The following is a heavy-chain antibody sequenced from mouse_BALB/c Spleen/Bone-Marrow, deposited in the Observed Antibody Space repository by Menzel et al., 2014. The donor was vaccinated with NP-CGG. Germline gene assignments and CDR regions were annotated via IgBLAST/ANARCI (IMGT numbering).Heavy chain of an antibody. CDR3: GKGYGSYDYAMDY. Sequence: EVMLVESGPELVKPGASVKISCKASGYSFTGYFMNWVKQSHGKSLEWIGRINPYNGDTFYNQKFKGKATLTVDKSSSTAQMELLGLTSEDSAVYYCGKGYGSYDYAMDYWGQGTSVTVSS. J-gene: IGHJ4*01. V-gene: IGHV1-37*01. CDR1: GYSFTGYF. D-gene: IGHD2-10*02. CDR2: INPYNGDT.